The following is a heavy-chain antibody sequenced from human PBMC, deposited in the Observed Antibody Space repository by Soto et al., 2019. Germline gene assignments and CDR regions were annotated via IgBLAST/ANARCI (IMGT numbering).Heavy chain of an antibody. J-gene: IGHJ4*02. CDR3: ARESAYYLDCSCTSCSSSFDY. CDR1: RYNLPCHQ. D-gene: IGHD2-2*01. V-gene: IGHV1-2*04. CDR2: INPNSGGT. Sequence: ASVTGSLKASRYNLPCHQMHSVRQAPGQGLEWMGWINPNSGGTNYAQKFQGWVTMTRDTSISAAYMELSRLRSDDTAVYYCARESAYYLDCSCTSCSSSFDYWCQ.